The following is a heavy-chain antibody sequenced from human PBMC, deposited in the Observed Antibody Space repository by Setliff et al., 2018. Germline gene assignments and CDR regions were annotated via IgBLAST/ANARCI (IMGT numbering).Heavy chain of an antibody. Sequence: ASVKVSCKAFGYTFAKYGTSWVRQAPGQGLEWMGWISPYNGYIIYAHKFQGRVTMTTDTSTGTADMELRNLRSDDTAVYYCTRDTNIVVVPPHRTAFDIWGQGTMVTVSS. CDR2: ISPYNGYI. V-gene: IGHV1-18*01. D-gene: IGHD2-2*01. CDR3: TRDTNIVVVPPHRTAFDI. J-gene: IGHJ3*02. CDR1: GYTFAKYG.